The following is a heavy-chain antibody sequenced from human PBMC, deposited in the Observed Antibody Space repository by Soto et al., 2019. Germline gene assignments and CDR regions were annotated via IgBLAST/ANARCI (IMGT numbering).Heavy chain of an antibody. D-gene: IGHD1-1*01. CDR2: IIPTDIR. CDR3: ARGQRYNWNDGWFFDV. Sequence: QVQLVQSGAEMKKPGSSVKVSCKTSGGTSSTYSITWVRQAPGQGLEWMGRIIPTDIRYYTQKFQGRVTITADRSTSTAYMELSGLRSEDTAIYYCARGQRYNWNDGWFFDVWGRGTLVTVSS. CDR1: GGTSSTYS. V-gene: IGHV1-69*02. J-gene: IGHJ2*01.